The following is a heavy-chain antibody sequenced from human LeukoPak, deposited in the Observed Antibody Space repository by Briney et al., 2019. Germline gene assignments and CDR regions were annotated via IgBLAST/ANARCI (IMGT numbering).Heavy chain of an antibody. D-gene: IGHD4-23*01. CDR1: GCTFTGYY. V-gene: IGHV1-2*02. CDR3: AREGKMVNAFDI. CDR2: INPNSGGT. J-gene: IGHJ3*02. Sequence: ASVKVSCKASGCTFTGYYMHWVRQAPGQGLEWMGWINPNSGGTNYAQKFQGRVTMTRDTSISTAYMELGRLRSDDTAVYYCAREGKMVNAFDIWGQGTMVTVSS.